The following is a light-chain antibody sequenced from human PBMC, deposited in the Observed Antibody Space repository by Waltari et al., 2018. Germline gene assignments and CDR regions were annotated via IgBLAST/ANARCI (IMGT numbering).Light chain of an antibody. V-gene: IGLV2-14*01. CDR2: EVT. Sequence: QSALTQPASVSGSPGQSITISCTGTSSDIGGYNYVSWYQQHPGKAPKLMIFEVTKRPSGVSTRFSGSKSGNTASLTISGLQAEDEADYYCSSYTTSITWVFGGGTRLTVL. CDR3: SSYTTSITWV. CDR1: SSDIGGYNY. J-gene: IGLJ3*02.